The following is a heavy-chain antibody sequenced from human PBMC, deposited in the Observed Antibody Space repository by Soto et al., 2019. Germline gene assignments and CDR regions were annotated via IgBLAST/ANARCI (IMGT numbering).Heavy chain of an antibody. Sequence: QVQLVQSGAEVKKPGSSVKVSCQASGGTFDHYAITWVRQAPGPGLEWMAGILPMLYSANYAEKFQDRVTMTADESTSTAYMEVSSLRSEDTAVYYCARTYHYDRGGKTYFYYGMDVCGQGTTVTVSS. J-gene: IGHJ6*02. CDR2: ILPMLYSA. CDR1: GGTFDHYA. CDR3: ARTYHYDRGGKTYFYYGMDV. V-gene: IGHV1-69*12. D-gene: IGHD3-22*01.